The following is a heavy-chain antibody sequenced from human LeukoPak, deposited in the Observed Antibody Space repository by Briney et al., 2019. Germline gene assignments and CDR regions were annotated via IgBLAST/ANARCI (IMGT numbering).Heavy chain of an antibody. CDR2: IYYSGST. CDR3: ARAGSGYDLGMFDY. V-gene: IGHV4-39*07. CDR1: GGSISSSSYY. Sequence: SETLSLTCTVSGGSISSSSYYWGWIRQPPGKGLEWIGSIYYSGSTYYNPSLKSRVTISVDTSKNQFSLKLSSVTAADTAVYYCARAGSGYDLGMFDYWGQGTLVTVSS. J-gene: IGHJ4*02. D-gene: IGHD5-12*01.